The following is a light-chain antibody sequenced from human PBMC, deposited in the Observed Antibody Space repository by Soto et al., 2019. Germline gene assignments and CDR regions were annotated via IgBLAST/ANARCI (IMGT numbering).Light chain of an antibody. V-gene: IGKV1-39*01. CDR3: QQSFTTPLT. Sequence: DIQMTQSPSSLSPSVGDRVTITCRASQSITIYLNWYQQKPGNAPKLLISAASSLQSGVPSRFSGSGSGTDFPLTISSLQPEDFATYYCQQSFTTPLTFGGGTKVEIK. CDR1: QSITIY. J-gene: IGKJ4*01. CDR2: AAS.